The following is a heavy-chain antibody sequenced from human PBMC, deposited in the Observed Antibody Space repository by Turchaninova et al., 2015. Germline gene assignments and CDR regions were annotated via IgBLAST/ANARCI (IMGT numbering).Heavy chain of an antibody. V-gene: IGHV2-5*02. Sequence: QITLKESGPTLVKPTQTITLTCTFSGFSLSTQGRGVGWIRQPPGKALGWLALIYWDDEKRYSPALKSRLTITKDTSKNQVVLIMTNMDPVDTATYYCARLGYNRGWSSPYYWGQGTLVTVSS. CDR3: ARLGYNRGWSSPYY. CDR1: GFSLSTQGRG. D-gene: IGHD6-19*01. CDR2: IYWDDEK. J-gene: IGHJ4*02.